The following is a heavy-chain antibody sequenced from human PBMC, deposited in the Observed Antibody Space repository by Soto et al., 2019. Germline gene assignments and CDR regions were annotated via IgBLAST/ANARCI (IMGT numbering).Heavy chain of an antibody. V-gene: IGHV1-69*13. Sequence: SVKVSCKASGGTFSSYAISWVRQAPGQGLEWMGGIIPIFGTANYAQKFQGRVTITADESTSTAYMELSSLRSEDTAVYYCARARSRLGIKYYFDYWGQGTLVTVSS. J-gene: IGHJ4*02. CDR3: ARARSRLGIKYYFDY. CDR1: GGTFSSYA. D-gene: IGHD7-27*01. CDR2: IIPIFGTA.